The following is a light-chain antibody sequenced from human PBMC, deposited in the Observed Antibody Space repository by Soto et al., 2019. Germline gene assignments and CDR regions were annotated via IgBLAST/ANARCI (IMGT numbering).Light chain of an antibody. CDR3: QQRSNWPSIT. V-gene: IGKV1-5*01. Sequence: DIQMTQSPSTLSSSVGDSVTITCRVSQSISSWLAWYQQKPGKAPKLLIYDAYSLESGVPSTFRGSGSGTEFTLTISSLEPEDFAVYYCQQRSNWPSITCGQGTRLEIK. CDR1: QSISSW. J-gene: IGKJ5*01. CDR2: DAY.